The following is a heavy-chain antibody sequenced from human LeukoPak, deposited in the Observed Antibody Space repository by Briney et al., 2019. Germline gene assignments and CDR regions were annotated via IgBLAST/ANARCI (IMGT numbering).Heavy chain of an antibody. CDR3: ARGLGWLQSHLDDAFDI. Sequence: PGGSLRLSCAASGFTFSSYWMSWVRQAPGKGLEWVANIKQDGSEKYYVDSVKGRFTISRDNAKNSLYLQMNSLRAEDTAVYYCARGLGWLQSHLDDAFDIWGQGTMVTVSS. D-gene: IGHD5-24*01. J-gene: IGHJ3*02. CDR1: GFTFSSYW. CDR2: IKQDGSEK. V-gene: IGHV3-7*01.